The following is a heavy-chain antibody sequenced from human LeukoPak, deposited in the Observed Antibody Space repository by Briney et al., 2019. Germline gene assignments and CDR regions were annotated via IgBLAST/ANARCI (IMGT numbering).Heavy chain of an antibody. J-gene: IGHJ6*04. CDR2: IIPIFGTA. CDR1: GGTFSSYA. CDR3: AGREVVVVPAAPPDYYGVDV. V-gene: IGHV1-69*01. D-gene: IGHD2-2*01. Sequence: SVKVSCKASGGTFSSYAISWVRQAPGQGLEWMGGIIPIFGTANYAQKFQGRVTITADESTSTAYMELSSLRSEDTAVYYCAGREVVVVPAAPPDYYGVDVWGKGTTVTVSS.